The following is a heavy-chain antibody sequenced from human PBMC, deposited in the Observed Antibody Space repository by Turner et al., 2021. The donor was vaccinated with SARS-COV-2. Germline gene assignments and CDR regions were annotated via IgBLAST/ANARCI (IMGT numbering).Heavy chain of an antibody. CDR2: IYHTGSV. V-gene: IGHV4-59*02. D-gene: IGHD1-1*01. Sequence: QVQLQESGPGLVKPWETLSLICTVSGGSVSPFYWGWIRQPPGKGLEWIGYIYHTGSVSYSPSLENRVTISEDTSKSQLSLKLNSVTAADTAVYYCARWNEGFDYWGQGTLVTVSS. CDR3: ARWNEGFDY. CDR1: GGSVSPFY. J-gene: IGHJ4*02.